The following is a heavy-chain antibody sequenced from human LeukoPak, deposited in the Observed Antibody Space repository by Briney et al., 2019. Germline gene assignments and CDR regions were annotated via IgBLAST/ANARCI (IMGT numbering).Heavy chain of an antibody. CDR1: GFTFSSYS. Sequence: PGGSLRLSCAASGFTFSSYSMNWVRQAPGKGLEWVSSISSSSSYIYYADSVKGRFTISRDNAKNSLYLQMNSLRAEDTAVYYCARDCSGGSCYYRRAFDIWGQGTMVTVSS. J-gene: IGHJ3*02. CDR2: ISSSSSYI. CDR3: ARDCSGGSCYYRRAFDI. D-gene: IGHD2-15*01. V-gene: IGHV3-21*01.